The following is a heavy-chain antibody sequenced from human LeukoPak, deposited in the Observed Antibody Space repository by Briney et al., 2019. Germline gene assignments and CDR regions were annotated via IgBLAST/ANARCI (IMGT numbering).Heavy chain of an antibody. Sequence: ASVKVSCKASGYTFTSYGISWVRQAPGQGLEWMGWISAYNGNTNYAQKLQGRVTMTTDTSTSTAYMELRSLRSEDTAVYYCARGYYDILTGYHTYFDYWGQGTLVTVSS. V-gene: IGHV1-18*01. CDR3: ARGYYDILTGYHTYFDY. D-gene: IGHD3-9*01. J-gene: IGHJ4*02. CDR2: ISAYNGNT. CDR1: GYTFTSYG.